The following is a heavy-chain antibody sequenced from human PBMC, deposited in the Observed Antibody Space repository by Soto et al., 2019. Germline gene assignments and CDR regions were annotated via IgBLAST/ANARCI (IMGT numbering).Heavy chain of an antibody. D-gene: IGHD3-22*01. CDR1: GYTFTGYY. V-gene: IGHV1-2*04. CDR3: ARSPRYYYDSSGLSRESNWFDP. J-gene: IGHJ5*02. CDR2: INPNSGGT. Sequence: ASVKVSCKASGYTFTGYYMHWVRQAPGQGLEWMGWINPNSGGTNYAQKFQGWVTMTRDTSISTAYMELSRLRSDDTAVYYCARSPRYYYDSSGLSRESNWFDPWGQGTLVTV.